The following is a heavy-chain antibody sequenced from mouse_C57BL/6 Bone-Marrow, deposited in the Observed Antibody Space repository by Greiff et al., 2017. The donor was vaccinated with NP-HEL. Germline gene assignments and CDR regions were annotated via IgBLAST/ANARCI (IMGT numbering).Heavy chain of an antibody. CDR2: IWGDGST. V-gene: IGHV2-3*01. CDR3: AKRRFYYYGSSYYYAMDY. J-gene: IGHJ4*01. Sequence: VQVVESGPGLVAPSQSLSITCTVSGFSLTSYGVSWVRQPPGKGLEWLGVIWGDGSTNYHSALISRLSISKDNSKSQVFLKLNSLQTDDTATYYCAKRRFYYYGSSYYYAMDYWGQGTSVTVSS. CDR1: GFSLTSYG. D-gene: IGHD1-1*01.